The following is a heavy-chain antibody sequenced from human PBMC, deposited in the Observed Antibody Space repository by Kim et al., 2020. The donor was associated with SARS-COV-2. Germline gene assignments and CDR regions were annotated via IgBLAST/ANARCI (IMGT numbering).Heavy chain of an antibody. J-gene: IGHJ4*02. D-gene: IGHD3-10*01. CDR3: TTYKYGSGGH. Sequence: GGSLRLSCAASGFTFSSYWMHWVRQAPGKGLVWVSRISSDGSTTTYADSVEGRFTISRDNAKNRLYLQTHSLRAEDTALYYCTTYKYGSGGHWGQGTLVTVSS. CDR1: GFTFSSYW. V-gene: IGHV3-74*01. CDR2: ISSDGSTT.